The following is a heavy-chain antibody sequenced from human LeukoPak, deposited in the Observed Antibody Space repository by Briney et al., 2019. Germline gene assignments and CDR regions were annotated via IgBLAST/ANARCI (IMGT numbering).Heavy chain of an antibody. Sequence: SVTVSCKASGGTFSSYAISWVRQAPGQGLEGMGGIIPIFGTANYAQTFQGRVTITTDESTSTAYMELSSLRSEDTAVYYCARGRPGFGELLYSYYMDVWGKGTTVTVSS. CDR2: IIPIFGTA. D-gene: IGHD3-10*01. J-gene: IGHJ6*03. V-gene: IGHV1-69*05. CDR3: ARGRPGFGELLYSYYMDV. CDR1: GGTFSSYA.